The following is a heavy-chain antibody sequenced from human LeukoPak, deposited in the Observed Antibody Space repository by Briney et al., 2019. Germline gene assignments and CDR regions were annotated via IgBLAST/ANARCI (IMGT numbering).Heavy chain of an antibody. Sequence: PGGSLRLSCAASGFTFSNYWMSWVRQAPGKGLEWVANIKQDGSEKYYVDSVKGRFTISRDNAKNSLYLQMNSLRAEDTAVYYCARVEGSRRGSYYYYYYYMDVWGKGTTVTVSS. CDR1: GFTFSNYW. V-gene: IGHV3-7*01. D-gene: IGHD6-13*01. CDR3: ARVEGSRRGSYYYYYYYMDV. J-gene: IGHJ6*03. CDR2: IKQDGSEK.